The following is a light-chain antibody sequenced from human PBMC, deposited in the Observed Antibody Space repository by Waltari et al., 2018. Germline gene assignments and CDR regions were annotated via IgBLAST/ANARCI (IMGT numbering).Light chain of an antibody. CDR2: VNSDGSH. CDR1: SGHRSNV. J-gene: IGLJ3*02. V-gene: IGLV4-69*01. Sequence: QLVLTQSPSASASLGASVKLTCTLSSGHRSNVIAWLQQQPEKGPRYLMKVNSDGSHSKGDKIPDRFSGSSSGTEHYFTISSLQSEDEADYYCQTGGHGTWVFGGGTKLTVL. CDR3: QTGGHGTWV.